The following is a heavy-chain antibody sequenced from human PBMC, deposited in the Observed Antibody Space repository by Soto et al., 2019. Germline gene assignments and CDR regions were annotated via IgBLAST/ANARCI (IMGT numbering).Heavy chain of an antibody. D-gene: IGHD3-16*01. Sequence: QVRLQESGPGLVKPSETVSLTCDVSSVSITSSNWWTWVRQPPGKGLEWIGKISHSGTVNYNATLRSRVIISVDKPKNQLSLNLMSVTAADTAVYYCARDYDGFDYWGQGILVTVSS. CDR1: SVSITSSNW. J-gene: IGHJ4*02. CDR3: ARDYDGFDY. CDR2: ISHSGTV. V-gene: IGHV4-4*02.